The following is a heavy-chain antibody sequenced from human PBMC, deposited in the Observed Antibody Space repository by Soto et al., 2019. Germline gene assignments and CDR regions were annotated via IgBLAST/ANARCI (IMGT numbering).Heavy chain of an antibody. V-gene: IGHV5-51*01. CDR1: GYSFGSYW. D-gene: IGHD3-16*01. Sequence: SVKISCKGSGYSFGSYWIGWVRQTPGKGLEWMGIIYPGDSDTRYNPSFQGQVTFSADKSITTAYLQWTHLKASDIALDYCARLGERPGDGYSYDDRGQGTLVTVSS. CDR3: ARLGERPGDGYSYDD. J-gene: IGHJ4*02. CDR2: IYPGDSDT.